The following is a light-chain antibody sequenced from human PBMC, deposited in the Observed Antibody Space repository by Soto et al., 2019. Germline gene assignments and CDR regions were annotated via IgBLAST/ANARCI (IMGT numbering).Light chain of an antibody. CDR2: AAS. V-gene: IGKV1-5*01. CDR3: QQLHGYPIT. J-gene: IGKJ5*01. Sequence: DIQMTQSPSTLSASVGDRVTITCRASQSISSWLAWYQQKPGKAPKLLIYAASNFQGGVPSRFSGSGSGTHFTLTISSLQPEDFATYYCQQLHGYPITFGQGTRLEIK. CDR1: QSISSW.